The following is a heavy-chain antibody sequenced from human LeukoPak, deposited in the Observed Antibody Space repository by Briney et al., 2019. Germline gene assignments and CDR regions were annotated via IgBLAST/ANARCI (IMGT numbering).Heavy chain of an antibody. J-gene: IGHJ6*03. CDR1: GFSFSSYS. CDR3: ARDSPFCGGDCYSIYMDV. V-gene: IGHV3-48*04. CDR2: ISGSSSTR. Sequence: PGGSLRLSCAASGFSFSSYSMNWVHQAPGKGLEWVSYISGSSSTRYYADSVKGRFIISRDSAQTSLYLQMNSLRAEDTAVYYCARDSPFCGGDCYSIYMDVWGRGTTVTVSS. D-gene: IGHD2-21*02.